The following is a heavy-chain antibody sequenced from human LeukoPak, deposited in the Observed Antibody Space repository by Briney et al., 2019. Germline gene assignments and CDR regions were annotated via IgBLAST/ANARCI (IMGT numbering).Heavy chain of an antibody. V-gene: IGHV1-8*03. D-gene: IGHD2-8*01. CDR1: GGTFSSYA. CDR2: MNPNSGNT. CDR3: ARETLIHSNAFDI. J-gene: IGHJ3*02. Sequence: ASVKVSCKASGGTFSSYAISWVRQATGQGLEWMGWMNPNSGNTAYAQKFQGRVTITRNTSISTAYMELSSLRSEDTAVYYCARETLIHSNAFDIWGQGTMVTVSS.